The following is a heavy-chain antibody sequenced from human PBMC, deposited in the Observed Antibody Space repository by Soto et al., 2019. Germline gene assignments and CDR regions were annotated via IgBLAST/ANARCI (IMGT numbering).Heavy chain of an antibody. CDR2: IKSKTDGGTT. CDR1: GFTFSNAW. CDR3: NTSIAYGGNDMDFDY. D-gene: IGHD2-15*01. J-gene: IGHJ4*02. V-gene: IGHV3-15*07. Sequence: PGGSLRLSCAASGFTFSNAWMNWVRQAPGKGLEWVGRIKSKTDGGTTDYAAPVKGRFTISRDDSKNTLYLQMNSLKTEDTAVYYCNTSIAYGGNDMDFDYWGQGTLVTVSS.